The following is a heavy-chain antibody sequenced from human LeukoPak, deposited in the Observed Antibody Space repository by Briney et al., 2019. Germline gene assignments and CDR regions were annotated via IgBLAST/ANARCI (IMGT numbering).Heavy chain of an antibody. D-gene: IGHD2-15*01. J-gene: IGHJ4*02. CDR1: GFTFSSYG. CDR2: ISYDGSNK. V-gene: IGHV3-30*18. Sequence: PGGSLRLSCAASGFTFSSYGMHWVRQAPGKGLEWVAVISYDGSNKYYADSVKGRFTISRDNSKNTLYLQMNSLRAEDTAVYYCAKDGAVVVVVAATKLQYYFDYWGQGTLVTVSS. CDR3: AKDGAVVVVVAATKLQYYFDY.